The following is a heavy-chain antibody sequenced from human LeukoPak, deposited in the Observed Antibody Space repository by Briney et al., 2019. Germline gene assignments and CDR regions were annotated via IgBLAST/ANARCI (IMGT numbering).Heavy chain of an antibody. Sequence: PSETLSLTCTVSGGSISSGNYYWTWIRQPAGKGLEWIGRIYTSGSTSYNPSLKSRVTISVDKSKNQFSLKLSSVTAADTAVYYCARRYSSSWYTLGYWGQGTLVTVSS. D-gene: IGHD6-13*01. CDR3: ARRYSSSWYTLGY. CDR2: IYTSGST. V-gene: IGHV4-61*02. J-gene: IGHJ4*02. CDR1: GGSISSGNYY.